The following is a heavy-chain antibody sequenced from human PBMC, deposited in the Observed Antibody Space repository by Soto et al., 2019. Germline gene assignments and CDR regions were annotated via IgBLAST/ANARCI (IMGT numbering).Heavy chain of an antibody. CDR2: ISSNGVGT. CDR3: ARRARPDFYYMDV. J-gene: IGHJ6*03. Sequence: EVQLAESGGGLAQPGGSLRLSCAASGFTRSGYAMDWVRQAPGKGLEYVSGISSNGVGTYYAKSVQGRLTISRDNSKNTVYLQMGSLRPEDMAVYYCARRARPDFYYMDVWGKGTTVTVSS. D-gene: IGHD6-6*01. V-gene: IGHV3-64*01. CDR1: GFTRSGYA.